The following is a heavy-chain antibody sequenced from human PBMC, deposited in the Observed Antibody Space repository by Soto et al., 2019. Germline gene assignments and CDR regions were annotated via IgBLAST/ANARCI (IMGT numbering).Heavy chain of an antibody. CDR1: GYTFTGYY. Sequence: QVQLVQSGAEVKKPGASVKVSCKTSGYTFTGYYVHWVRQAPGQGLEWVGEIHPDTGDTIYAHRFQGWVTMTRDTSVNTAYMELRRLKFDDTAVYFCTRGPDVESPMGYNWFGPWGQGTLVTVAS. J-gene: IGHJ5*02. D-gene: IGHD3-10*01. CDR3: TRGPDVESPMGYNWFGP. CDR2: IHPDTGDT. V-gene: IGHV1-2*04.